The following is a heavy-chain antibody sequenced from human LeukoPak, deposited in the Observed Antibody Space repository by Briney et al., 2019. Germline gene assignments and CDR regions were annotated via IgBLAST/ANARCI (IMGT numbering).Heavy chain of an antibody. CDR3: ARQDFYDSSGYQRLFGY. J-gene: IGHJ4*02. V-gene: IGHV5-51*01. Sequence: GESLKISCKGSGYSFTNYWIGWVRQMPGKGLEWMGIIYPGDSDTRYSSSFQGQVTISADKSISTAYLQWSSLKASDTAMYYCARQDFYDSSGYQRLFGYWGQGTLVTVSS. CDR2: IYPGDSDT. D-gene: IGHD3-22*01. CDR1: GYSFTNYW.